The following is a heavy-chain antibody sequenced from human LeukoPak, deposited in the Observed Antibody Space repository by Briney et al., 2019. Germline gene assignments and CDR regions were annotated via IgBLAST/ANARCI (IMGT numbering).Heavy chain of an antibody. Sequence: SEAPSLTCTVSGGSLSSYYWSWIRQPPGKGLEWIGYIYTSGSTNYNPSLKSRVTISVDTSKNQFSLKLSSVTAADTAVYYCARSVGGIVAENQQFDYWGQGTLVTVSS. J-gene: IGHJ4*02. D-gene: IGHD1-26*01. CDR1: GGSLSSYY. V-gene: IGHV4-4*09. CDR2: IYTSGST. CDR3: ARSVGGIVAENQQFDY.